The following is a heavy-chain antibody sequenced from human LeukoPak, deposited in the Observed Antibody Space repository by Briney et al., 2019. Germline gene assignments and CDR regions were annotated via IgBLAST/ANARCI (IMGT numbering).Heavy chain of an antibody. J-gene: IGHJ5*02. V-gene: IGHV4-4*07. Sequence: PSETLSLTCTVSGGSISSYYWSWIRQPAGKGLEWIGRIYTSGSTNYNPSLKSRVTMSVDTSKNQFSLKLSSVTAADTAVYYCASGHYYGSGSYFGWFDPWGQGTLVTVSS. CDR2: IYTSGST. CDR3: ASGHYYGSGSYFGWFDP. D-gene: IGHD3-10*01. CDR1: GGSISSYY.